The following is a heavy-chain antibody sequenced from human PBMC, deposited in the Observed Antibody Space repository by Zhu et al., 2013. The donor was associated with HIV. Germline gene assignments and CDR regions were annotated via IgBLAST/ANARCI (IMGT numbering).Heavy chain of an antibody. CDR2: INPDGDVT. V-gene: IGHV1-46*01. D-gene: IGHD2-15*01. Sequence: QVQLVQSGAELKKPGASVKISCRASGYTLSSHYIHWLRQVPGQGLEWMGIINPDGDVTTFSKRFQGRVTITRDTSTSTVYMELSSLRSEDTAVYYCARELRYCSGGSCKSGYFDLWGRGTLVTVSS. CDR3: ARELRYCSGGSCKSGYFDL. J-gene: IGHJ2*01. CDR1: GYTLSSHY.